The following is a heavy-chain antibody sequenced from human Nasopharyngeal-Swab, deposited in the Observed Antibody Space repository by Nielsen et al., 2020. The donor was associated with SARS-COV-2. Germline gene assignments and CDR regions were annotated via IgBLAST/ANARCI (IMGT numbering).Heavy chain of an antibody. CDR2: IRSKTYGGAP. J-gene: IGHJ3*02. D-gene: IGHD1-26*01. V-gene: IGHV3-49*01. CDR1: GFTFGDYA. CDR3: ARSVGSYYGQGAFDI. Sequence: QTLSLTCATSGFTFGDYAVSWFRQAPGKGLEWVGFIRSKTYGGAPEYAASVKGRFTISRDGAESIAYLQMNSLETEDTGVYYCARSVGSYYGQGAFDIWGQGTMVTVSS.